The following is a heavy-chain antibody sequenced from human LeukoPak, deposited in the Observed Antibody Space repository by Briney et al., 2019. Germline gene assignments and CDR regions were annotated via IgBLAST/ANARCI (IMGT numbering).Heavy chain of an antibody. CDR1: GFTFSSYG. Sequence: PGGSLRLSCAASGFTFSSYGMHWVRQAPGKGLEWVAVIWYDGSNKYYADSVKGRFTIPRDNSKNTLYLQMNSLRAEDTAVYYCAKDNSGGAFDIWGQGTMVTVSS. V-gene: IGHV3-33*06. J-gene: IGHJ3*02. D-gene: IGHD4-23*01. CDR3: AKDNSGGAFDI. CDR2: IWYDGSNK.